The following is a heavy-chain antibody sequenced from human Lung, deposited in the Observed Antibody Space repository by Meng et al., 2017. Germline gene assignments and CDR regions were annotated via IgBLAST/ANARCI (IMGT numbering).Heavy chain of an antibody. D-gene: IGHD1-26*01. Sequence: QVHSVQSLPAVKNPRALVNVFCKASDYTFTGYGVSWVRQAPGQGLEWMAWLGAHDGDTSFGPKFQGRVTVTADRPTATAYMELRSLRFDDTAVYYCARGTPGRSYANYWGPGTLVTVSS. V-gene: IGHV1-18*01. CDR1: DYTFTGYG. CDR2: LGAHDGDT. CDR3: ARGTPGRSYANY. J-gene: IGHJ4*02.